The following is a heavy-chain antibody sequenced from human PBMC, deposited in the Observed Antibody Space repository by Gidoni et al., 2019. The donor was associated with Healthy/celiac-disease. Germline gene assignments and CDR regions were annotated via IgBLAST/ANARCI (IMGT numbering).Heavy chain of an antibody. Sequence: QLQLQASHPGLVKPSETQSLTCTVSGGSISSSSYSWGWIRQPPGKGLEWIGSIYYSGCTYYNPSLESRVTISVDTSKNQFSLKLSSVTAADTAGYYCARPIWFGILYAFDIWGQGTMVTVSS. CDR2: IYYSGCT. CDR3: ARPIWFGILYAFDI. V-gene: IGHV4-39*01. CDR1: GGSISSSSYS. D-gene: IGHD3-10*01. J-gene: IGHJ3*02.